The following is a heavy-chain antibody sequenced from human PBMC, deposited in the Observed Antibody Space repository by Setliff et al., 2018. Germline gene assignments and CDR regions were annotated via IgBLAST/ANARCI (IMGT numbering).Heavy chain of an antibody. CDR3: ARTYNFWSGYFDY. J-gene: IGHJ4*02. CDR2: INHSGST. V-gene: IGHV4-34*01. D-gene: IGHD3-3*01. Sequence: SETLSLTCAVYGGSFSGYYWSWIRQPPGKGLEWIGEINHSGSTNNNPSLKSRVTISVDTSKNQFSLKLSSVTAADTAVYYCARTYNFWSGYFDYWGQGTLVT. CDR1: GGSFSGYY.